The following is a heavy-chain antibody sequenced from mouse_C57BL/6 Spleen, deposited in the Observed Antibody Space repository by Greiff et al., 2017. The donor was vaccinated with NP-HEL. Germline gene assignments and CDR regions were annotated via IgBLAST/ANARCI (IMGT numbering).Heavy chain of an antibody. Sequence: QVQLKQPGAELVKPGASVKLSCKASGYTFTSYWMHWVKQRPGQGLEWIGMIHPNSGSTNYNEKFKSKATLTVDKSSSTAYMQLSSLTSEDSAVYYCAPGYYGSSPSTDFDYWGQGTTLTVSS. D-gene: IGHD1-1*01. V-gene: IGHV1-64*01. CDR2: IHPNSGST. J-gene: IGHJ2*01. CDR1: GYTFTSYW. CDR3: APGYYGSSPSTDFDY.